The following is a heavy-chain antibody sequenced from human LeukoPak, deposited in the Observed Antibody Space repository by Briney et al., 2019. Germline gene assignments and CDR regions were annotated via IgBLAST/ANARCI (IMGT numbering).Heavy chain of an antibody. CDR2: TYYRSKWYN. D-gene: IGHD6-19*01. Sequence: SQTLSLTCGIFGDSVSSNNASWTWIRQSPSRGLEWLGRTYYRSKWYNDYAVSVKSRITINPDTSKNQFSLQLNSVTPEDTAVYYCARAALAVAGYNWFDPWGQGTLVTVSS. CDR3: ARAALAVAGYNWFDP. CDR1: GDSVSSNNAS. J-gene: IGHJ5*02. V-gene: IGHV6-1*01.